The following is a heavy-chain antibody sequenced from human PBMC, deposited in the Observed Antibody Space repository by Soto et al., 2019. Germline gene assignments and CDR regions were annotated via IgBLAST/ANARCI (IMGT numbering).Heavy chain of an antibody. Sequence: QVQLVQSGDEVKKPGASVKVSCKASGYIFVNYGIAWVRQAPGQGLEWMGWISPFTGNTHSATKVQGRLTMTTDTSTSTAYMDLGSLTSDDTAVYYCVMVDNYVTPTPQDVWGQGTTVTVSS. CDR1: GYIFVNYG. V-gene: IGHV1-18*01. J-gene: IGHJ6*02. CDR2: ISPFTGNT. CDR3: VMVDNYVTPTPQDV. D-gene: IGHD3-16*01.